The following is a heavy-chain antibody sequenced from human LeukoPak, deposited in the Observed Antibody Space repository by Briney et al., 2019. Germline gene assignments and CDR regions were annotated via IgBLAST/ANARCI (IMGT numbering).Heavy chain of an antibody. J-gene: IGHJ4*02. Sequence: ASVKVSCKASGYTFTSYGISWVRQAPGQGLEWMGWISAYNGNTNYAQKLQGRVTMTTDTSTSTAYMELRSLRSDDTAVYYCARVSDYSSSWYDDYWGQGTLVTVSS. CDR2: ISAYNGNT. V-gene: IGHV1-18*01. D-gene: IGHD6-13*01. CDR3: ARVSDYSSSWYDDY. CDR1: GYTFTSYG.